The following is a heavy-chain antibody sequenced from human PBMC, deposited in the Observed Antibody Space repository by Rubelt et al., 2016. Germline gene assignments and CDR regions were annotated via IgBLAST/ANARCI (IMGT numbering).Heavy chain of an antibody. J-gene: IGHJ4*02. CDR1: GFSLSTSGVG. CDR3: AHSRITMVRGVITKVDFDY. D-gene: IGHD3-10*01. V-gene: IGHV2-5*02. CDR2: IYWDDDK. Sequence: QITLKESGPTLVKPTQTLTLTCTFSGFSLSTSGVGVGWIRQPPGKALEWLALIYWDDDKRYSPSLKSRLTITKDTSKNQVVRTMTNMDPVDTATYYCAHSRITMVRGVITKVDFDYWGQGTLVTVSS.